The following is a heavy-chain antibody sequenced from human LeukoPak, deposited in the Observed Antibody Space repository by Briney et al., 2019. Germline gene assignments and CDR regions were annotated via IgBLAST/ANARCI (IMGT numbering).Heavy chain of an antibody. V-gene: IGHV3-7*03. CDR2: IKQDGSEK. J-gene: IGHJ4*02. CDR3: VRDHRGTFDY. CDR1: GFIFSSYW. Sequence: GGSLRLSCAASGFIFSSYWMSWVRQTPGKGLEWVANIKQDGSEKNYMDSVKGRFTISRDNAKNSLYLQMNSLRAEDTAVYYCVRDHRGTFDYWGQGTLVTVSS. D-gene: IGHD3-10*01.